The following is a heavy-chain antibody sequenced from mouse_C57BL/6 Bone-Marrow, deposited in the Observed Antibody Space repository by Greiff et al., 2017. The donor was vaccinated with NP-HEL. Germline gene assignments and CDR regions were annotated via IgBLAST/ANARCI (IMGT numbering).Heavy chain of an antibody. V-gene: IGHV1-64*01. CDR3: AREVSTVVGRAMDY. CDR1: GYTFTSYW. Sequence: QVQLKQPGAELVKPGASVKLSCKASGYTFTSYWMHWVKQRPGQGLEWIGMIHPNSGSTNYNEKFKSKATLTVDKSSSTAYMQLSSLTSEDSAVYYCAREVSTVVGRAMDYWGQGTSVTVSS. J-gene: IGHJ4*01. CDR2: IHPNSGST. D-gene: IGHD1-1*01.